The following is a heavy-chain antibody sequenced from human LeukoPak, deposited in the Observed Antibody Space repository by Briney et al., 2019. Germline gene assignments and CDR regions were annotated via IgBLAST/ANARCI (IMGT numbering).Heavy chain of an antibody. Sequence: GGSLRLSCAASGFTDNTNHMSWVRQAPGKGLEWVGRIKRKTDGGTTDYAAPVRGRFTISRDDSKNTLYLQMNSLKSEDTALYYCAQASGYDRYWGQGTPVTVSS. CDR2: IKRKTDGGTT. CDR1: GFTDNTNH. V-gene: IGHV3-15*01. J-gene: IGHJ4*02. CDR3: AQASGYDRY. D-gene: IGHD5-12*01.